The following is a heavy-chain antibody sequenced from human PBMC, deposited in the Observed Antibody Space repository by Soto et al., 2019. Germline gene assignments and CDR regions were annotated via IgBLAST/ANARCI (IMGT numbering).Heavy chain of an antibody. CDR1: GGSISTYY. CDR3: ARDTRGSVDY. V-gene: IGHV4-59*01. Sequence: QVQLQESGPGLAKPSETLSLTCTVSGGSISTYYWSWIRQPPGKGLEWIGSIYYSGSTNYNPSLKSRVTLSVDTSKNQFSLKLSSVTAADTAVYYCARDTRGSVDYWGQGTRVPVSS. D-gene: IGHD3-16*01. CDR2: IYYSGST. J-gene: IGHJ4*02.